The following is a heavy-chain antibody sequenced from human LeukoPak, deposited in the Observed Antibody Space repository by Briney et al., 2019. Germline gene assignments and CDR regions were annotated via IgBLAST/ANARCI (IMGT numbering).Heavy chain of an antibody. CDR3: AKQGRDWLRDYYYYMDV. CDR2: TSSSDPGT. J-gene: IGHJ6*03. Sequence: GGSLRLSCAASGFPLSSYAMSWVRQGPGKGLEWVAATSSSDPGTYHADSVRGRFTISRDNSKNTLYLQMNSLRAEDTAVYYCAKQGRDWLRDYYYYMDVWGKGTTVTFSS. D-gene: IGHD3-9*01. CDR1: GFPLSSYA. V-gene: IGHV3-23*01.